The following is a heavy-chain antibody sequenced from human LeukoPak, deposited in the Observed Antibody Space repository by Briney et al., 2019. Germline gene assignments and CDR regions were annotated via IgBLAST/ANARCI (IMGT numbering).Heavy chain of an antibody. D-gene: IGHD5-18*01. CDR1: GFTFSSYW. Sequence: PGGSLRLSCAASGFTFSSYWMHWVRQAPGKGLVWVSRINSDGSSTSYADSGKGRFTTYRDNAKNTLYLQMNSLRAEDTAVYYCARRGTVDTAPFDYWGQGTLVTVSS. CDR3: ARRGTVDTAPFDY. CDR2: INSDGSST. V-gene: IGHV3-74*01. J-gene: IGHJ4*02.